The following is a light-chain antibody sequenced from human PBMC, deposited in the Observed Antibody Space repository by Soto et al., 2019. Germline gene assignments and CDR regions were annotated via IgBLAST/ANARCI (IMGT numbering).Light chain of an antibody. Sequence: EIVMTQSPATLSVSPGERATLSCRASQTISSELAWYQQKPGQPPRLLIYGASTRATGVPARFTGSGSGSDFTLTISGLQSEDFAVYYCQQGHNSPLTFGQGTRVEI. V-gene: IGKV3-15*01. CDR3: QQGHNSPLT. J-gene: IGKJ2*01. CDR1: QTISSE. CDR2: GAS.